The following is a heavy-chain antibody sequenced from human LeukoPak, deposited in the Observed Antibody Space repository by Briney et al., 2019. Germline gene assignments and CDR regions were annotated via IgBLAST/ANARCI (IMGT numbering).Heavy chain of an antibody. CDR2: IMKDGTEK. CDR3: ARDPSRGYTYGYGDL. J-gene: IGHJ4*02. V-gene: IGHV3-7*01. D-gene: IGHD5-18*01. Sequence: GGSLRLSCAAARFSISGYWMNWVRQAPGKGLEWVANIMKDGTEKYYVDSVKGRFTISRDNAKKSLYLQMNSLRAEDTAVYNCARDPSRGYTYGYGDLWGQGTLVTVSS. CDR1: RFSISGYW.